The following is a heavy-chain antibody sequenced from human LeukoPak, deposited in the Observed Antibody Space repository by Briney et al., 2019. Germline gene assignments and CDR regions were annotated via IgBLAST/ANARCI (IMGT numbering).Heavy chain of an antibody. CDR1: GGSIGTNY. CDR3: ARSDTHHIHSSSWHFDY. CDR2: SSYSGSS. D-gene: IGHD6-13*01. V-gene: IGHV4-59*01. J-gene: IGHJ4*02. Sequence: SETLSLTCSVSGGSIGTNYWSWIRQVPGKGLEWIGYSSYSGSSNYNPSLKSRVTVSVDTSKTQFSLYLNSVTAADTAVYYCARSDTHHIHSSSWHFDYWGQGTLVTVSS.